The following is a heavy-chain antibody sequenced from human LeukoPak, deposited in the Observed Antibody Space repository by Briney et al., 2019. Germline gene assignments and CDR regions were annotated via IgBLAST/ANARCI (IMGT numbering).Heavy chain of an antibody. CDR2: INPNSGGT. D-gene: IGHD2-2*01. CDR3: ARGTVVVPAAPPSGGFDP. CDR1: GYTFTGYY. Sequence: GASVKVSCKASGYTFTGYYMHWVRQAPGQRLEWMGWINPNSGGTNYAQKFQGWVTMTRDTSISTAYMELSRLRSDDTAVYYCARGTVVVPAAPPSGGFDPWGQGTLVTVAS. V-gene: IGHV1-2*04. J-gene: IGHJ5*02.